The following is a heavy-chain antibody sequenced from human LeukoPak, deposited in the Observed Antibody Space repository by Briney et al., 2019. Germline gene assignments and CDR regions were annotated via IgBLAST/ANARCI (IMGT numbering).Heavy chain of an antibody. CDR1: GFTFSSYA. V-gene: IGHV3-30*04. D-gene: IGHD6-19*01. CDR2: ISYDGSNK. Sequence: GGSLRLSCAASGFTFSSYAMHWVRQAPGKGLEWVAVISYDGSNKYYADSVKSRFTISRDNSKDTLYLQMNSLRAEDTAVYYCMSIAVAGTAYWGQGTLVTVSS. CDR3: MSIAVAGTAY. J-gene: IGHJ4*02.